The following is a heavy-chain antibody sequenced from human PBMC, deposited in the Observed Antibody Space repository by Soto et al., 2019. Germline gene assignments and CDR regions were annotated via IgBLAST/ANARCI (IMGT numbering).Heavy chain of an antibody. CDR2: IYYSGST. CDR1: GGSISSSSYY. D-gene: IGHD3-9*01. V-gene: IGHV4-39*01. Sequence: SETQSLTCTVSGGSISSSSYYWGWIRQPPGKGLEWIGSIYYSGSTYYNPSLKSRVTISVDTSKNQFSLKLSSVTAADTAVYYCARQGRYFDWLLYHADGGWFDPWGQGTLVTVSS. J-gene: IGHJ5*02. CDR3: ARQGRYFDWLLYHADGGWFDP.